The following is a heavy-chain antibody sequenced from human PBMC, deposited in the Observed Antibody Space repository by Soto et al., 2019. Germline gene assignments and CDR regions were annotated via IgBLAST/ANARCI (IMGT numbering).Heavy chain of an antibody. J-gene: IGHJ5*02. CDR2: ISYDGSEE. CDR1: GFPLSDYA. V-gene: IGHV3-30-3*01. D-gene: IGHD3-16*01. Sequence: PGGSLRLSCAASGFPLSDYAMHWVRQAPGKGLEWVAVISYDGSEEYSAGSLKGRFTISRDNSKNTLYLQMNSLRVEDTAVYYCARGLKGQVRDVGFSWGQGTRVTVSS. CDR3: ARGLKGQVRDVGFS.